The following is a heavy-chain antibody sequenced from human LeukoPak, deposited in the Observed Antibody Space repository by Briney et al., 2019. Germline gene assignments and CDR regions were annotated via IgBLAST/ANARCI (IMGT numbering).Heavy chain of an antibody. D-gene: IGHD3-10*01. Sequence: GASVKVSCKASGYTFTSYAMHWVRQAPGQRLEWMGWINAGNGNTKYSQEFQGRVTITRDTSASTAYMELSSLRSEDMAVYYCARGIGSGSSLPRTNWFDPWGQGTLVTVSS. J-gene: IGHJ5*02. CDR1: GYTFTSYA. CDR2: INAGNGNT. CDR3: ARGIGSGSSLPRTNWFDP. V-gene: IGHV1-3*03.